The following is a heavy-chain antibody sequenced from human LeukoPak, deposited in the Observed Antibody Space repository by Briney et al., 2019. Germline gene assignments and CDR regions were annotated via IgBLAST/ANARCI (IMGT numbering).Heavy chain of an antibody. CDR1: GGSFSGYY. Sequence: SETLSLTCAVYGGSFSGYYWSWIRQPPGKGLEWIGEINHSGSTNYNPSLKSRVTISVDTSKNQFSLKLSSVTAADTAVYYCGVVVARGRDYWGREPWSPSPQ. V-gene: IGHV4-34*01. CDR3: GVVVARGRDY. D-gene: IGHD2-15*01. J-gene: IGHJ4*02. CDR2: INHSGST.